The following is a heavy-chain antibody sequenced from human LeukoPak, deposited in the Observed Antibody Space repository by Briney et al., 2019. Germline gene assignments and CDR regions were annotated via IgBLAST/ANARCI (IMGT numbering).Heavy chain of an antibody. Sequence: PSETLSLTCTVSGGSISSSSYYWGWIRQPTGKGLEWIGSIYYSGSTYYNPSLKSRVTISVDTSKNQFSLKLSSVTAADTAVYYCAREGGRVFDYWGQGTLVTVSS. CDR2: IYYSGST. V-gene: IGHV4-39*07. CDR1: GGSISSSSYY. D-gene: IGHD1-26*01. CDR3: AREGGRVFDY. J-gene: IGHJ4*02.